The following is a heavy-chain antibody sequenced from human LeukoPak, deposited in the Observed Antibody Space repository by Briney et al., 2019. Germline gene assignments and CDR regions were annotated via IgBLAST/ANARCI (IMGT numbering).Heavy chain of an antibody. CDR1: GFTFSSYG. V-gene: IGHV3-30*18. Sequence: GGSLRLSCAASGFTFSSYGMHWVRQAPGKGLEWVAVISYDGSNKNYADSVKGRFTISRDNSKNTLYLQMNSLRAEDTAVYYCAKAGDLDYWGQGTLVTVSS. CDR3: AKAGDLDY. J-gene: IGHJ4*02. D-gene: IGHD7-27*01. CDR2: ISYDGSNK.